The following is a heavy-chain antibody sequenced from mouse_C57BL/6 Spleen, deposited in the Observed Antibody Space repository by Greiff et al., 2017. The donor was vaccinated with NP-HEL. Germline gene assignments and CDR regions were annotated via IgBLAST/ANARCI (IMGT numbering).Heavy chain of an antibody. V-gene: IGHV14-2*01. D-gene: IGHD3-3*01. J-gene: IGHJ4*01. CDR1: GFNITDYY. CDR3: AILGTYAMDY. CDR2: IDPEGGET. Sequence: VQLQQSGAELVKPGASVKLSCTASGFNITDYYMHWVKQRTEQGLEWIGRIDPEGGETKYAPKFPGTATITADTSSHTAYLQLSRLASEDTAVYFCAILGTYAMDYWGQGTSVTVSS.